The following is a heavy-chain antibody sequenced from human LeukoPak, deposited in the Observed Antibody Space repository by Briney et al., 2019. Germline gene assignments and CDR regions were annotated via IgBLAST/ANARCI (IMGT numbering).Heavy chain of an antibody. J-gene: IGHJ4*02. CDR3: ARAAENYGGRFDS. CDR1: GFTFSRYT. Sequence: GGSLRLSCADSGFTFSRYTMNWVRQAPGKGLEWVSCISKSGSRIYYVASVKGRFTISRHNAKNSMYLQMNSLRAEDTAVYYCARAAENYGGRFDSWGQGTLVTVSS. V-gene: IGHV3-21*01. CDR2: ISKSGSRI. D-gene: IGHD3-16*01.